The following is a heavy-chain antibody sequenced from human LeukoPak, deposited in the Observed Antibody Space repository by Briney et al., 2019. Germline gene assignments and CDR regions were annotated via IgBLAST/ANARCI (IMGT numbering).Heavy chain of an antibody. V-gene: IGHV4-4*07. D-gene: IGHD4-23*01. CDR2: IYTSGST. CDR3: ARVRGSYVGAFDI. Sequence: ETLSLTCTVSGGSISSYYWSWIRQPAEKGLEWIGRIYTSGSTDYNPSLKSRVTMSVDTSKNQFSLKLTSVTAADTALYYCARVRGSYVGAFDIWGQGTMVTVSS. CDR1: GGSISSYY. J-gene: IGHJ3*02.